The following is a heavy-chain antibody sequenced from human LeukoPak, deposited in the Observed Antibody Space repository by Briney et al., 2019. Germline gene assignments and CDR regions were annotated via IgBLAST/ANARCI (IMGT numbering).Heavy chain of an antibody. CDR1: GGSISSGGYS. J-gene: IGHJ5*02. CDR3: ARAKYYYGSGSPFDP. D-gene: IGHD3-10*01. V-gene: IGHV4-30-2*01. Sequence: PSETLSLTCAVSGGSISSGGYSWSWIRQPPGKGLEWIGYIYHSGSTYYNPSLKSRVTISVDRSKNQFSLKLSSVTAADTAVYYCARAKYYYGSGSPFDPWGQGTLVTVSS. CDR2: IYHSGST.